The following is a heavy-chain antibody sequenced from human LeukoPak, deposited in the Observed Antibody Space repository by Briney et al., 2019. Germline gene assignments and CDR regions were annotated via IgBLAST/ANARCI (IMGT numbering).Heavy chain of an antibody. D-gene: IGHD5-24*01. CDR1: GYTFTSYD. J-gene: IGHJ4*02. CDR2: MSPNSGNT. Sequence: ASVKVSCKASGYTFTSYDINWVRQATGQGLEWMGWMSPNSGNTGYAQKFQGRVTITRNTSISTAYMELSSLRSEDTAVYYCARGLRWLQSPYYFDYWGQGTLVTVSS. V-gene: IGHV1-8*03. CDR3: ARGLRWLQSPYYFDY.